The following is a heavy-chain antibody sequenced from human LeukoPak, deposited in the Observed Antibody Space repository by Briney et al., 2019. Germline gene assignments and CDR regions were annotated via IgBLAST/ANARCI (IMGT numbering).Heavy chain of an antibody. Sequence: HPGGSLRLSCAASGFTFSSYAMSWVRQAPGKGLEWVSGINWNSGSIGYADSVKGRFTISRDNAKNSLYLQMNSLRAEDTALYYCAKSSSYSGYKGDFDYWGQGTLVTVSS. J-gene: IGHJ4*02. CDR3: AKSSSYSGYKGDFDY. CDR1: GFTFSSYA. D-gene: IGHD5-12*01. V-gene: IGHV3-9*01. CDR2: INWNSGSI.